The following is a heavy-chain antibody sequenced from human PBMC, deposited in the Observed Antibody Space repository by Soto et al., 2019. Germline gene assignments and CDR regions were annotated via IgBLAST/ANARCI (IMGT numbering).Heavy chain of an antibody. CDR3: AKIIDGAGAAY. Sequence: GGSLRLSCAPSGFTFSTYAFTWVRQAPGKGLEWVSSISGDGGGTYYADSVKGRFTISRDNFRNTLYLQMNSLRGDDTAVYYCAKIIDGAGAAYWGRGTLVTVSS. J-gene: IGHJ4*02. CDR1: GFTFSTYA. D-gene: IGHD2-8*02. V-gene: IGHV3-23*01. CDR2: ISGDGGGT.